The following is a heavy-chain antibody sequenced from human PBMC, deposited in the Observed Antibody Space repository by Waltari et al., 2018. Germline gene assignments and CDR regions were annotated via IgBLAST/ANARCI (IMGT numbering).Heavy chain of an antibody. D-gene: IGHD2-21*02. Sequence: EVQLVESGGDLVQPGGSLRLSCATSGFTFTSNAMSWVRQAPGKGLEWVAAISGGGGRTDYADAVKGRFTISRDNSKNTMYMQMNSLRAEDTAVYYCAKDPYGGNSGNYLDYWGQGTLVTVSS. CDR1: GFTFTSNA. CDR2: ISGGGGRT. J-gene: IGHJ4*02. V-gene: IGHV3-23*04. CDR3: AKDPYGGNSGNYLDY.